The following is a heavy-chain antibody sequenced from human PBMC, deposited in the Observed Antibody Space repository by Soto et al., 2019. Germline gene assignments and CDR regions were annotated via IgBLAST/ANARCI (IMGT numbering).Heavy chain of an antibody. CDR3: ARGSFYDSSGYRPFDY. J-gene: IGHJ4*02. CDR2: INHSGST. D-gene: IGHD3-22*01. Sequence: PSETLSLTCAVYGGSFSGYYWSWIRQPPGKGLEWIGEINHSGSTNYDPSLKSRVTISVDTSKNQFSLKLSSVTAADTAVYYCARGSFYDSSGYRPFDYWGQGTLVTVSS. V-gene: IGHV4-34*01. CDR1: GGSFSGYY.